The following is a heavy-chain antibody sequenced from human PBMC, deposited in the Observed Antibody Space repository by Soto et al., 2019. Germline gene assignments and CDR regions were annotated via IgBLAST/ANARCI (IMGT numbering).Heavy chain of an antibody. CDR3: AKELLLWFGELFSSGYYYGMDV. Sequence: QVQLVESGGGVVQPGRSLRLSCAASGFTFSSYGMHWVRQAPGKGLEWVAVISYDGSNKYYADSVKGRFTISRDNSKNTLYLQMNSLRAEDTAVYYCAKELLLWFGELFSSGYYYGMDVWGQGTTVTVSS. D-gene: IGHD3-10*01. CDR2: ISYDGSNK. CDR1: GFTFSSYG. V-gene: IGHV3-30*18. J-gene: IGHJ6*02.